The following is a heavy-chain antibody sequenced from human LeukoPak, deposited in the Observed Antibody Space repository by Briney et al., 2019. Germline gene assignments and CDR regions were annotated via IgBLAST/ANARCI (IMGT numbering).Heavy chain of an antibody. Sequence: ASVKVSCKGSGYTFTGYYMHWVRQAPGQGLEWMGWINPNRGGTNYAQKFQGWVTMTRDTSISTAYMELSRLRSDDTAVYYCARAVGYCSGGSCYYPYGMDVWGKGTTVTVSS. CDR2: INPNRGGT. CDR1: GYTFTGYY. CDR3: ARAVGYCSGGSCYYPYGMDV. D-gene: IGHD2-15*01. J-gene: IGHJ6*04. V-gene: IGHV1-2*04.